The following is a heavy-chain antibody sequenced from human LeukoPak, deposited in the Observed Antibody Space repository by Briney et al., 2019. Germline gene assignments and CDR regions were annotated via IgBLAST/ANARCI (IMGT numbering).Heavy chain of an antibody. Sequence: GGSLRLSCAASEFTFSAYWMHWVRQAPGKGLVWVSHINSDGSWTGYADSVKGRFTISKDNAKNTVYLQMNNLRAEDTAVYYCVSFYETNWGRGTLVTVSS. D-gene: IGHD2-2*01. CDR2: INSDGSWT. CDR1: EFTFSAYW. CDR3: VSFYETN. V-gene: IGHV3-74*01. J-gene: IGHJ4*02.